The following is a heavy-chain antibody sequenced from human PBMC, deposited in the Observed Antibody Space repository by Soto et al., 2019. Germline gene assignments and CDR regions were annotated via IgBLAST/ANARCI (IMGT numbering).Heavy chain of an antibody. CDR2: INHSGST. CDR1: GGSFSGYY. J-gene: IGHJ4*02. Sequence: SETLSLTCAVYGGSFSGYYWSWIRQPPGKGLEWIGEINHSGSTNYNPSLKSRVTISVDTSKNQFSLKLSSVTAADTAVYYCAKVPLRLDYFDYWGPGTLVT. D-gene: IGHD5-12*01. V-gene: IGHV4-34*01. CDR3: AKVPLRLDYFDY.